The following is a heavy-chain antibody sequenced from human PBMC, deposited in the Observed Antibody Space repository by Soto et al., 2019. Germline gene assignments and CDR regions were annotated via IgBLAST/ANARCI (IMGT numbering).Heavy chain of an antibody. V-gene: IGHV3-66*01. CDR1: GFTVSSNY. J-gene: IGHJ6*03. D-gene: IGHD4-17*01. CDR2: IYSGGST. Sequence: GGSLRLSCAASGFTVSSNYMSWVRQAPGKGLEWVSVIYSGGSTYYADSVKGRFTISRDNSKNTLYLQMNSLRAEDTAVYYCARKHKYGDYVYYYYYMDVWGKGTTVTVSS. CDR3: ARKHKYGDYVYYYYYMDV.